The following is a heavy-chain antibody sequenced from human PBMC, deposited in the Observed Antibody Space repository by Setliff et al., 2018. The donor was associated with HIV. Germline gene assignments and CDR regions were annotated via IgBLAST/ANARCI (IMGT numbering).Heavy chain of an antibody. CDR3: ARAIQLWLGPDY. CDR1: GSSIRGAYY. Sequence: SETLSLTCAVSGSSIRGAYYWGWIRQPPGKGLEWIGSIYYSGSTYYNPSLKSRVTISVDTSKNQFSLKLSSVTAADTAVYYCARAIQLWLGPDYWGQGTLVTVSS. D-gene: IGHD5-18*01. J-gene: IGHJ4*02. V-gene: IGHV4-38-2*01. CDR2: IYYSGST.